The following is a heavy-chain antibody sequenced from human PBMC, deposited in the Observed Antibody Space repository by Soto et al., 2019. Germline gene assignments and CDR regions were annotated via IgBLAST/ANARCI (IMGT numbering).Heavy chain of an antibody. V-gene: IGHV4-31*03. CDR3: ARGSVVAATLFDY. J-gene: IGHJ4*02. CDR1: GGSISSGGYY. CDR2: IYYSGST. Sequence: QVQLQESGPGLVKPSQTLSLTCTVSGGSISSGGYYWSWIRQHPGKGLEWIGYIYYSGSTYYNPSLKRRVTLSVETSKTQFSLKLSSVTAADTAGYYCARGSVVAATLFDYWGQGTLVTVSS. D-gene: IGHD2-15*01.